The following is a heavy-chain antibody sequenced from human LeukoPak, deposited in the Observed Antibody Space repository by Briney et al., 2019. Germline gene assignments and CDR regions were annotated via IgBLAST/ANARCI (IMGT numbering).Heavy chain of an antibody. CDR2: ISYSRAT. D-gene: IGHD3-16*01. CDR1: GGTVTSSTYF. V-gene: IGHV4-39*07. Sequence: SETLSLTCTLSGGTVTSSTYFWGWICQPPGKGLEWIGSISYSRATYYNPSLKSRVTISVDTSKNQFSLKLSSVTAADTAVYYCARGVGDRGERFDYWGQGTLVTVSS. CDR3: ARGVGDRGERFDY. J-gene: IGHJ4*02.